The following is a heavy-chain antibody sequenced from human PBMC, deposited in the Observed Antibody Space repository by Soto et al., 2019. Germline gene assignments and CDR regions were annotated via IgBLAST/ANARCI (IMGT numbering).Heavy chain of an antibody. CDR3: ARGDYDVSSPYCEILNWFDP. Sequence: GGSLTLSCPASGFTFSSHGLHRVRQAPCKGLERVAVISKDGSSKYYADSVKGRFTISRDNSKNTVYLQMNSLTAGDTAVYYCARGDYDVSSPYCEILNWFDPWGQGSLVTAS. CDR2: ISKDGSSK. D-gene: IGHD3-3*01. CDR1: GFTFSSHG. V-gene: IGHV3-30*03. J-gene: IGHJ5*02.